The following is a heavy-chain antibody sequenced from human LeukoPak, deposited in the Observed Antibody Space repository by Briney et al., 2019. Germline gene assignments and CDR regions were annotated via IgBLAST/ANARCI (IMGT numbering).Heavy chain of an antibody. CDR3: ARFNGVATIRSLISDAFDI. J-gene: IGHJ3*02. V-gene: IGHV4-34*01. D-gene: IGHD5-24*01. CDR2: INHSGGT. CDR1: GGSFSSYY. Sequence: SETLSLTCAVYGGSFSSYYWSWIRQPPGKGLEWIWEINHSGGTNYNPSLKSRVTISVDTFKNQFSLKLSSVTAADTAVYYCARFNGVATIRSLISDAFDIWGQGTMVTVSS.